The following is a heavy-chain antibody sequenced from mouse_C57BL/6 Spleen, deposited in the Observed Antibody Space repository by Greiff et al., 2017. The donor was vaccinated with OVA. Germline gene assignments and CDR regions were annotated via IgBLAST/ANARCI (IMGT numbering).Heavy chain of an antibody. J-gene: IGHJ4*01. CDR2: ISSGGSYT. V-gene: IGHV5-6*01. CDR3: ARKGELGVAMDY. CDR1: GFTFSSYG. Sequence: EVHLVESGGDLVKPGGSLKLSCAASGFTFSSYGMSWVRQTPDKRLEWVATISSGGSYTYYPDSVKGRFTISRDNAKNTLYLQVSSLKSEDTAMYYCARKGELGVAMDYWGQGTSVTVSS. D-gene: IGHD4-1*01.